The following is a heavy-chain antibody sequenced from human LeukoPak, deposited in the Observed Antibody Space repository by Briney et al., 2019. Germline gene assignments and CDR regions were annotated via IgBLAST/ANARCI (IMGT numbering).Heavy chain of an antibody. CDR3: TTGGLWYSGRVF. CDR2: ISSSSSYI. V-gene: IGHV3-21*01. Sequence: PGGSLRLSCAASGFTFSSYSMNWVRQAPGKGLEWVSSISSSSSYIYYADSVKGRFTISRDNAKNSLYLQMNSLRAEDTAVYYCTTGGLWYSGRVFWGQGTLVTVS. D-gene: IGHD3-10*01. J-gene: IGHJ4*02. CDR1: GFTFSSYS.